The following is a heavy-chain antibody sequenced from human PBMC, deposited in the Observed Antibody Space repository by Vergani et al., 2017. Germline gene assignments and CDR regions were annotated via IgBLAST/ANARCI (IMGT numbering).Heavy chain of an antibody. J-gene: IGHJ5*01. CDR3: ARVPRFLEWFDY. CDR1: GGSISSSSYY. Sequence: QLQLQESGPGLVKPSETLSLTCTVSGGSISSSSYYWGWIRQPPGKGLEWIGSIYYSGSTYYNPSLKSRVTISVDTSKNQFSLKLSSVTAADTAVYYCARVPRFLEWFDYWGQGTLVTVSS. V-gene: IGHV4-39*07. CDR2: IYYSGST. D-gene: IGHD3-3*01.